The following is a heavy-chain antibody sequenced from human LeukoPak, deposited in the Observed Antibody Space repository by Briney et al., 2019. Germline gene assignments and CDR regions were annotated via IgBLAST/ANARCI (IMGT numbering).Heavy chain of an antibody. J-gene: IGHJ4*02. CDR2: IYYSGST. Sequence: SETLSLTCTVSVGSISSGDYYWSWIRQPPGKCLEWIGYIYYSGSTYYNPSLKSRFTISVDTSKNQFSLKLSSVTAADTAVYYCARDLFWGSIDYWGQGTLVTVSS. CDR3: ARDLFWGSIDY. D-gene: IGHD3-16*01. CDR1: VGSISSGDYY. V-gene: IGHV4-30-4*08.